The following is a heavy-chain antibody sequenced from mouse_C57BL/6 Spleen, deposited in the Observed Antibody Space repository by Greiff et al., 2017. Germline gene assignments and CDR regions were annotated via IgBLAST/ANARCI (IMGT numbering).Heavy chain of an antibody. CDR2: IHPNYGTT. CDR3: ARSSTVVTTVYFDY. CDR1: GYSFTDYN. D-gene: IGHD1-1*01. Sequence: VQLQQSGPELVKPGASVKISCKASGYSFTDYNMNWVKQSNGKSLEWIGVIHPNYGTTSYNQKFKGKATLTVDKSSSTAYMQLNSLTSEASAVYYCARSSTVVTTVYFDYWGQGTTLTVSS. J-gene: IGHJ2*01. V-gene: IGHV1-39*01.